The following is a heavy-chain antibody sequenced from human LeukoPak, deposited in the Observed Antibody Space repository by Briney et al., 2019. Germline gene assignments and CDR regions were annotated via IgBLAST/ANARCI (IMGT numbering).Heavy chain of an antibody. CDR2: ISWNSGSI. Sequence: KPGGSLRLSCAASGFTFDDYAMHWVRQAPGKGLEWVSGISWNSGSIGYADSVKGRFTISRDNAKNSLYLQMNSLRAEDTALYYCAKDYRTSSYGSGAFDIWGQGTMVTVSS. CDR1: GFTFDDYA. CDR3: AKDYRTSSYGSGAFDI. D-gene: IGHD2-2*01. J-gene: IGHJ3*02. V-gene: IGHV3-9*01.